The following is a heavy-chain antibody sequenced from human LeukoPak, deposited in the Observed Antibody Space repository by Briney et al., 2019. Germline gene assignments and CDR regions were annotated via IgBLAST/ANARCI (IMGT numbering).Heavy chain of an antibody. Sequence: ASVKVSCKASGYTFINYDINWVRQATGQGLEWMGWMNPNSGNTGYAQKFQGRVTMTRNTSISTAYMELSSLRSEDTAVYYYARAPGYDFWTRPYYYYYMDVWGKGTTVTVSS. CDR3: ARAPGYDFWTRPYYYYYMDV. CDR2: MNPNSGNT. J-gene: IGHJ6*03. CDR1: GYTFINYD. V-gene: IGHV1-8*01. D-gene: IGHD3-3*01.